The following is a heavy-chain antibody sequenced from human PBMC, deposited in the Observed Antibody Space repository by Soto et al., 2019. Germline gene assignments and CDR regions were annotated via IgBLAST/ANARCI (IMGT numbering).Heavy chain of an antibody. Sequence: QVQLVQSGAEVKKPGSSVKVSCKASGGTFSSYTISWVRQAPGQGLEWMGRIIPILGIANYAQKFQGRVTITADKSTSTAYMELSSLRSEDTAVYYCARAEGIVVVPAADTRMDVWGQGTTVTVSS. CDR2: IIPILGIA. V-gene: IGHV1-69*02. CDR3: ARAEGIVVVPAADTRMDV. J-gene: IGHJ6*02. CDR1: GGTFSSYT. D-gene: IGHD2-2*01.